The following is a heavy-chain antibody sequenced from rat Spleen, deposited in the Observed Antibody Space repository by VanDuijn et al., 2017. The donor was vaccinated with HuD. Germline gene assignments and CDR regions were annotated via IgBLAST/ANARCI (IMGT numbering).Heavy chain of an antibody. J-gene: IGHJ2*01. CDR2: IVFDSSGV. D-gene: IGHD1-9*01. CDR1: GFTFSDYD. Sequence: EVQLVESGGGLVQPGRSLKLSCAASGFTFSDYDMVWVRQSPEKGLEWVATIVFDSSGVYYRNSVKGRFTLSRDNTRNTLYLQMDGLKSEETATDYCARAKNRGTRYGYNYHVPFDYWGQGVMVTVSS. CDR3: ARAKNRGTRYGYNYHVPFDY. V-gene: IGHV5-7*01.